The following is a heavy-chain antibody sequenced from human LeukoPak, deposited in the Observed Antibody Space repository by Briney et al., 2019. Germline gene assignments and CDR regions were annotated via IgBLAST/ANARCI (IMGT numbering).Heavy chain of an antibody. CDR2: ISSSSSYI. V-gene: IGHV3-21*01. D-gene: IGHD2-15*01. Sequence: GGSLGLSCAASGFTFSSYSMNWVRQAPGKGLEWVSSISSSSSYIYYADSVKGRFTISRDNAKNSLYLQMNSLRAEDTAVYYCARGPPVLGYCSGGSCYSDAFDIWGQGTMVTVSS. CDR1: GFTFSSYS. CDR3: ARGPPVLGYCSGGSCYSDAFDI. J-gene: IGHJ3*02.